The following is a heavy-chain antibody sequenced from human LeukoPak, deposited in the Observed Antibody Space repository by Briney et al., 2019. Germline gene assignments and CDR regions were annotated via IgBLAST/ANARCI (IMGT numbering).Heavy chain of an antibody. D-gene: IGHD6-19*01. V-gene: IGHV3-21*01. CDR2: ISSSRSYV. J-gene: IGHJ3*02. CDR1: GFTFSTYS. CDR3: ARDGWYSSGWNAFDI. Sequence: GGSLRLSCAASGFTFSTYSMHWVRQAPGTGLEWVSSISSSRSYVYYADPVKGRFTISRDNAKNSLYLQMNSLRAEDTAVYYCARDGWYSSGWNAFDIWGQGTMVTVSS.